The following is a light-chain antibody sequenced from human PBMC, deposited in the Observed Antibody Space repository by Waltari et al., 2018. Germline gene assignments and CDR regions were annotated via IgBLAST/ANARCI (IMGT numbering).Light chain of an antibody. Sequence: DIQMTQSPSSLSASVGDRVTITCQASQDISSYLNWYQQKPGKAPKLLIYDASNLETGVPSRFSGSGSGTDFTFTISSLQPEDIATYYCQQYDNLQRTFGQGTKVEIK. CDR3: QQYDNLQRT. CDR2: DAS. CDR1: QDISSY. V-gene: IGKV1-33*01. J-gene: IGKJ1*01.